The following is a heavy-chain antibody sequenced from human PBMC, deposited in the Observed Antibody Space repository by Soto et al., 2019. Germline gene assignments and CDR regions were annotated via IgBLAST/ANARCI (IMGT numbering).Heavy chain of an antibody. Sequence: QVQLVQSGTEVKKSGSSVKVSCKASGDTFTNFAISWMRQAPGQGLEWMGGNIPMFGTPNYAQKFQGSVTITADRSTSTAYLELRSLRSEDTAVYYCARGLRGYTGYDGGGAFDIWGQGTMVTVSS. J-gene: IGHJ3*02. V-gene: IGHV1-69*06. D-gene: IGHD5-12*01. CDR1: GDTFTNFA. CDR2: NIPMFGTP. CDR3: ARGLRGYTGYDGGGAFDI.